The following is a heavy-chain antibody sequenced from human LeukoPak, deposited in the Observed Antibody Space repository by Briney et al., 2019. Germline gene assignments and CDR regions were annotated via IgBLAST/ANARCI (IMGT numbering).Heavy chain of an antibody. J-gene: IGHJ4*02. Sequence: GASVKVSCKASGYTFTSYYMHWVRQAPGQGLEWMGIINPSGGSTSYAQKFQGRVTMTRDTSTSTVYMELSSLRSEDTAVYYCAREKKAYYGSGSFDYWGQGTLVTVSS. CDR1: GYTFTSYY. V-gene: IGHV1-46*01. D-gene: IGHD3-10*01. CDR2: INPSGGST. CDR3: AREKKAYYGSGSFDY.